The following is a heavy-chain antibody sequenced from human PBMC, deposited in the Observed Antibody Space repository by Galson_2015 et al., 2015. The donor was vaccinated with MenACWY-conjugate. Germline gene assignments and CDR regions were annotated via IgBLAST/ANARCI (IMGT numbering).Heavy chain of an antibody. V-gene: IGHV3-21*06. D-gene: IGHD6-19*01. Sequence: SLRLSCAGSGFSFRNYGINWIRQAPGKGLEWVSTISSGSVHTYYSVSVEGRFNISRDNDMNLVFLHESNLRVEDTAVYYCVASGWSILAGRPSFLDVWGKGTTVIVSS. CDR2: ISSGSVHT. CDR1: GFSFRNYG. CDR3: VASGWSILAGRPSFLDV. J-gene: IGHJ6*04.